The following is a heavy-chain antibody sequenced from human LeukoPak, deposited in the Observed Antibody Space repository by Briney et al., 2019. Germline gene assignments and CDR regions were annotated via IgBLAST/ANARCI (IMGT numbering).Heavy chain of an antibody. CDR1: GGSICIYY. CDR2: IYNSGST. CDR3: ARDKWFTTYYYYGMDV. J-gene: IGHJ6*02. D-gene: IGHD3-22*01. Sequence: PSETLSLTCTVSGGSICIYYWSWIRQPPGKGLEWIGYIYNSGSTNYNPSLRSRVTISVDTSKNQFSLKLSSVTAADTAVYYCARDKWFTTYYYYGMDVWGQGTTVTVSS. V-gene: IGHV4-59*01.